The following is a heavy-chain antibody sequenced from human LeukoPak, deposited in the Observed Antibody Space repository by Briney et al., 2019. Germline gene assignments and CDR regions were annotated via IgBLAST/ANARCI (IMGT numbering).Heavy chain of an antibody. CDR1: GGSFSGYY. V-gene: IGHV4-34*01. D-gene: IGHD6-19*01. J-gene: IGHJ4*02. Sequence: SETLSLTCAVYGGSFSGYYWSWIRQPPGKGLEWIGEINHSGSTNYNPSLKSRVTISVDTSKNQFSLKLSSVTAADTAVYYCASYSSGWYRYFDYWGQGTLATVSS. CDR3: ASYSSGWYRYFDY. CDR2: INHSGST.